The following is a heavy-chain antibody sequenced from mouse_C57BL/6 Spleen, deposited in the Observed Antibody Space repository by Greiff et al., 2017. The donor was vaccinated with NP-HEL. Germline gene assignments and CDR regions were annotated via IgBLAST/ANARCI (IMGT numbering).Heavy chain of an antibody. D-gene: IGHD1-1*01. CDR1: GFTFSDYG. V-gene: IGHV5-17*01. Sequence: EVQGVESGGGLVKPGGSLKLSCAASGFTFSDYGMHWVRQAPEKGLEWVAYISSGSSTIYYADTVKGRFTISRDNAKNTLFLQLTSLRSEDTAMYYCAYYYGSSYYAMDYWGQGTSVTVSS. CDR2: ISSGSSTI. J-gene: IGHJ4*01. CDR3: AYYYGSSYYAMDY.